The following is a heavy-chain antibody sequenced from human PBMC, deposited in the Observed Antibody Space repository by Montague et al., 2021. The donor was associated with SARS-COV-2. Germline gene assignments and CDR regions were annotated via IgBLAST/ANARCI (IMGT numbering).Heavy chain of an antibody. CDR2: ISYHGNT. J-gene: IGHJ4*02. D-gene: IGHD3-22*01. CDR3: ARRLDYWDSSGQRRHFDY. CDR1: GDSISSSSYV. V-gene: IGHV4-39*01. Sequence: SETLSLTCTVSGDSISSSSYVWGWIRRPPGKGLEWIGHISYHGNTNYNPSLKSRVTISIDTSRNQFSLKVSSVTATDTAIYYCARRLDYWDSSGQRRHFDYWGQGTLVTVSS.